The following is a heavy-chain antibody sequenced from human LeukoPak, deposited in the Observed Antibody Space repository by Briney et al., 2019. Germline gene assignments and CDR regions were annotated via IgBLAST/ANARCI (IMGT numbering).Heavy chain of an antibody. CDR1: GGTFSSYA. CDR3: ARSPNYDSSGSYHYYFDY. Sequence: SVKVSCKASGGTFSSYAISWVRQAPGQGLEWMGGIIPIFGTANYAQKFQGRVTITADESTSTAYMELSSLRSEDTAVYYCARSPNYDSSGSYHYYFDYWGQGTLVTVSS. CDR2: IIPIFGTA. V-gene: IGHV1-69*01. D-gene: IGHD3-22*01. J-gene: IGHJ4*02.